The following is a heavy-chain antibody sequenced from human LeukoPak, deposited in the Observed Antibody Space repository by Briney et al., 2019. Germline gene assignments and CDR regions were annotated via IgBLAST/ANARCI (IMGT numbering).Heavy chain of an antibody. V-gene: IGHV3-23*01. CDR3: ARVGAAAVSALDY. CDR1: GFTFSSYA. CDR2: ISGSGGST. J-gene: IGHJ4*02. Sequence: GGSLRLSCAASGFTFSSYAMSWVRQAPGKGLEWVSAISGSGGSTYYADSVKGRFTISRDNAKNSLYLQMNSLRAEDTAVYYCARVGAAAVSALDYWGQGTLVTV. D-gene: IGHD6-13*01.